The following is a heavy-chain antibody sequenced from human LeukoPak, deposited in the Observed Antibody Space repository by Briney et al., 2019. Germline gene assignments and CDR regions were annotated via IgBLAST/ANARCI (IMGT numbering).Heavy chain of an antibody. CDR1: GFTFSSYS. V-gene: IGHV3-21*01. Sequence: PGGSLRLSCAASGFTFSSYSMNWVRQAPGKGLEWVSSISSSSSYIYYADSVKGRFTISRDNAKNSLYLQMNSLRAEDTAVYYCARAFKDLEWLFSLACVADIWGQGTLVTVSS. CDR3: ARAFKDLEWLFSLACVADI. CDR2: ISSSSSYI. D-gene: IGHD3-3*01. J-gene: IGHJ4*02.